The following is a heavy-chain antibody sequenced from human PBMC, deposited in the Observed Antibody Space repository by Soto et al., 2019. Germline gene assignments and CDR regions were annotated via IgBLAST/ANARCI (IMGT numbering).Heavy chain of an antibody. CDR1: GFTFSTYA. Sequence: GGSLRLSCAASGFTFSTYAMSWVRQAPGKGLEWVSTISDSGGATYYADSVKGRFTISRDNSKNTLYLQMNSLRAEDTALFYCAKHGGGGTYYGSLRLDSWGRGALVPVSS. V-gene: IGHV3-23*01. CDR3: AKHGGGGTYYGSLRLDS. D-gene: IGHD1-26*01. J-gene: IGHJ4*02. CDR2: ISDSGGAT.